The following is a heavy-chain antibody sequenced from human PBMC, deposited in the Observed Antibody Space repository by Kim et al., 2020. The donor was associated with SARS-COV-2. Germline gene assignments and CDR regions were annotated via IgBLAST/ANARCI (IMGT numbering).Heavy chain of an antibody. CDR3: ARYLWYISYGYRRFDY. V-gene: IGHV5-51*01. Sequence: FQGQVTISADKSISTAYLQWSSLKASDTAMYYCARYLWYISYGYRRFDYWGQGTLVTVSS. J-gene: IGHJ4*02. D-gene: IGHD5-18*01.